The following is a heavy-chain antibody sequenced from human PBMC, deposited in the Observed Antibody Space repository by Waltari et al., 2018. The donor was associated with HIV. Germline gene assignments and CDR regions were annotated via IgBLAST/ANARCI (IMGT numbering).Heavy chain of an antibody. CDR3: ARENTMTYYDALDI. V-gene: IGHV3-74*01. D-gene: IGHD4-17*01. J-gene: IGHJ3*02. CDR2: ISSDGSTT. Sequence: EAQLVESGGGLVQPGGPLRLSCVASGVTFRSYWMHWVRQATGKGLVLVSCISSDGSTTNYADSVKGRLTISRDNAKNTLYLQMNSLRADDTAVYYCARENTMTYYDALDIWGQGTMVTVSS. CDR1: GVTFRSYW.